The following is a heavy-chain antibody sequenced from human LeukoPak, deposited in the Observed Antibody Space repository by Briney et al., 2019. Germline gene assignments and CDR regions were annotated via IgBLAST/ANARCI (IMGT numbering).Heavy chain of an antibody. CDR1: GVSISSSNW. CDR2: IYHSGST. CDR3: ARRGNYDILTGYPAQGYFDY. J-gene: IGHJ4*02. D-gene: IGHD3-9*01. Sequence: PSETLSLTCAVSGVSISSSNWWSWVRQPPGQGLAWIGEIYHSGSTNYNPSLKSRVTISVDKSKNQFSLKLSSVTAADTAVYYCARRGNYDILTGYPAQGYFDYWGQGTLVTVSS. V-gene: IGHV4-4*02.